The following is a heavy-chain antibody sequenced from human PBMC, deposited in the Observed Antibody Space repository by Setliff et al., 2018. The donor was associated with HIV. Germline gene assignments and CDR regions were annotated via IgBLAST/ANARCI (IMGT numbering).Heavy chain of an antibody. CDR3: ARHRRDYYGSGGYSA. Sequence: SLTCTVSGGSINSYYWSWIRQPPGKGLEWNGYIFYSGTTSYNPSLKSRVTISVDTSKNQFSLKLSTVTAADTAVYYCARHRRDYYGSGGYSAWGQGTLVTVSS. V-gene: IGHV4-59*08. D-gene: IGHD3-10*01. CDR2: IFYSGTT. J-gene: IGHJ5*02. CDR1: GGSINSYY.